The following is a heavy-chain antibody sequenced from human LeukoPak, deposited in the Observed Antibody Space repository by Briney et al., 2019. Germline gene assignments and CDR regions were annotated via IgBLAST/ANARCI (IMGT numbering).Heavy chain of an antibody. J-gene: IGHJ5*02. CDR2: INQGGSET. V-gene: IGHV3-7*01. Sequence: GGSLRLSCAASGFTFRTYWMSWVRQAPGKGLEWVASINQGGSETYYVDSVKGRFTISRDNARTSLYLQMNSLRVEDTGVYYCARGDPHADLWGQGTLVTVSS. CDR1: GFTFRTYW. CDR3: ARGDPHADL.